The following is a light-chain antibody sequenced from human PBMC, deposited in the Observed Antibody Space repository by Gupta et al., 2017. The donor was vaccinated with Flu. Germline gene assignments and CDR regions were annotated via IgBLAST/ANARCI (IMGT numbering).Light chain of an antibody. Sequence: HMTDSPSSLSASIGDRVTITCRASQSISRYLNWYQQKPGEAPKLLIYAASSLQSGVPSRFSGSGSGTDFTLTISSLQHEDFATYYCQQSYSTPWTFGQGTKVEIK. CDR3: QQSYSTPWT. J-gene: IGKJ1*01. CDR1: QSISRY. CDR2: AAS. V-gene: IGKV1-39*01.